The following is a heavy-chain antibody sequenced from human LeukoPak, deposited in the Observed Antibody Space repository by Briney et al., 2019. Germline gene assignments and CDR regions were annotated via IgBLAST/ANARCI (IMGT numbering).Heavy chain of an antibody. V-gene: IGHV1-2*06. Sequence: ASVKVSCKASGYTFTSYAMHWVRQAPGQGLEWMGRINPNSGDTNYAHKFQGRVTMTRDTSINTAYMDPSRLRSDDTAVYYCARTYGDYAYWYFDLWGRGTLVTVSS. CDR2: INPNSGDT. CDR1: GYTFTSYA. CDR3: ARTYGDYAYWYFDL. D-gene: IGHD4-17*01. J-gene: IGHJ2*01.